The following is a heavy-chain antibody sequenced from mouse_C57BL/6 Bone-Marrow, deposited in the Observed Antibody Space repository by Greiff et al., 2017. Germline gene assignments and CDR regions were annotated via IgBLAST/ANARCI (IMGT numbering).Heavy chain of an antibody. CDR2: IDPSDSYT. V-gene: IGHV1-69*01. D-gene: IGHD4-1*02. CDR1: GYTFTSYW. J-gene: IGHJ2*01. CDR3: ARWQLGQDY. Sequence: QVQLQQPGAELVMPGASVKLSCKASGYTFTSYWMHWVKQRPGQGLEWIGEIDPSDSYTNYNQKFKGKSTLTVDKSSSTAYMQLSSLTSEDSAVYYCARWQLGQDYWGQGTTLTVSS.